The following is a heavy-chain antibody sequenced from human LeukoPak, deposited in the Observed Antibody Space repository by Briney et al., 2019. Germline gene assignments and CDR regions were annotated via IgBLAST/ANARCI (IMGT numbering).Heavy chain of an antibody. CDR1: GFTFSSYW. CDR3: ARLGYCSGGSCYSSYYFDY. CDR2: IKQDGSEK. J-gene: IGHJ4*02. Sequence: GGSLRLSCEASGFTFSSYWMSWVRQAPGKGLEWVANIKQDGSEKYYVDSVKGRFTISRDNAKNSLYLQMNSLRAEDTAVYYCARLGYCSGGSCYSSYYFDYWGQGTLVTVSS. D-gene: IGHD2-15*01. V-gene: IGHV3-7*01.